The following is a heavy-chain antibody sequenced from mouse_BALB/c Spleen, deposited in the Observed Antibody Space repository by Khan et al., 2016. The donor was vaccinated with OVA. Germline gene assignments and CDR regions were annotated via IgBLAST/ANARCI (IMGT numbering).Heavy chain of an antibody. D-gene: IGHD2-4*01. CDR1: GFSLNNYS. Sequence: VQLKESGPGLVQPSQSLSITCTVSGFSLNNYSVHWVRQSPGKGLEWLGVIWSAGSTDYNAAFISRLTISKDNSRSQVFFKMNSLQPYDTAVYYCARRGYDYGRGALFAYWGQGTLVTVSA. CDR3: ARRGYDYGRGALFAY. V-gene: IGHV2-2*01. CDR2: IWSAGST. J-gene: IGHJ3*01.